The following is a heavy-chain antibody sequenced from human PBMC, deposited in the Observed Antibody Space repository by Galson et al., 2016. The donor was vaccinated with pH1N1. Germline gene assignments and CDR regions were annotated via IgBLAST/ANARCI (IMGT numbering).Heavy chain of an antibody. CDR3: VRSTGYNKVNGPFDV. Sequence: SVKVSCKASGGPHSSYATGWVRQAPGQGPEWMGGIMPIFGTTKYEQKFQGRVTITADEMSGSAYMELSGLTSMDTAVYYCVRSTGYNKVNGPFDVWGQGTLVIVSS. CDR2: IMPIFGTT. V-gene: IGHV1-69*13. CDR1: GGPHSSYA. D-gene: IGHD1-14*01. J-gene: IGHJ3*01.